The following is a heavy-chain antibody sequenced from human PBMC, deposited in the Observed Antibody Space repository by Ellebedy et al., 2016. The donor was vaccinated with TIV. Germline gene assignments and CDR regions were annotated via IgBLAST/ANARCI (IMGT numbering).Heavy chain of an antibody. CDR1: GGSFSGHY. CDR3: ARGLIAVADTLSFDW. D-gene: IGHD6-19*01. Sequence: SETLSLXXAVYGGSFSGHYWSWIRQPPGKGLEWIGDINHSGSINYNPSLKSRVTISVDTSKNQFSLRLSSVTAADTAVFYCARGLIAVADTLSFDWWGQGTLVTVSS. J-gene: IGHJ4*02. CDR2: INHSGSI. V-gene: IGHV4-34*01.